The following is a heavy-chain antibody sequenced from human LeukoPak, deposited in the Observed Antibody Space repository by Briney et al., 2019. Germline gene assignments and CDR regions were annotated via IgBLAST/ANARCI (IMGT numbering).Heavy chain of an antibody. CDR3: ARVSRSKFLGVD. Sequence: GGSLRLSCAASGFTFSSYGMHWVRQAPGKGLEWVAVISYDGSNKYYADSVKGRFTISRDNSKNTLYLQMNSLRDEDTAVYYCARVSRSKFLGVDWGQGTLVTVSS. CDR2: ISYDGSNK. CDR1: GFTFSSYG. J-gene: IGHJ4*02. D-gene: IGHD2-8*01. V-gene: IGHV3-30*03.